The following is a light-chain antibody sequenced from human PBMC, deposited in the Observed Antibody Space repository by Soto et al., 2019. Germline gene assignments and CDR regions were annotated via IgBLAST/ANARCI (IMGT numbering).Light chain of an antibody. CDR3: TSYAAGKNVV. V-gene: IGLV2-8*01. Sequence: QSALTQPPSASGSPGQSVTISCTGTSSDVGNYNYVSWYQQYPGKAPKLMIYEVNKRPSGVPDRFSGSKSGNTASLTVSGLLAEDEADYYCTSYAAGKNVVFGGGTQLTVL. CDR2: EVN. J-gene: IGLJ2*01. CDR1: SSDVGNYNY.